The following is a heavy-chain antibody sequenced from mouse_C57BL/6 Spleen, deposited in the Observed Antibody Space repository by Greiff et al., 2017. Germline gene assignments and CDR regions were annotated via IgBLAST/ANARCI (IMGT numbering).Heavy chain of an antibody. J-gene: IGHJ1*03. CDR2: IWSGGST. Sequence: QMQLKESGPGLVQPSQSLSITCTVSGFSLTSYGVHWVRQSPGKGLEWLGVIWSGGSTDYNAAFISRLSISKDNSKSQVFFKMNSLQADDTAIYYCARNAIYESGWYFDVWGTGTTVTVSS. D-gene: IGHD1-1*01. CDR1: GFSLTSYG. CDR3: ARNAIYESGWYFDV. V-gene: IGHV2-2*01.